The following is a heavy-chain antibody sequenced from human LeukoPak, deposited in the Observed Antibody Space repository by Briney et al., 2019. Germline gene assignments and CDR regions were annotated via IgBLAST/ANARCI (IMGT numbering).Heavy chain of an antibody. V-gene: IGHV3-7*01. D-gene: IGHD1-26*01. CDR1: GFTLSSYW. CDR2: IKQDGSEK. Sequence: GGSLRLSCAASGFTLSSYWMSWVRQAPGKGLEWVANIKQDGSEKYYVDSVKGRFTISRDNAKNSLYLQMNSLRAEDTAVYYCARVGSWYYFDYWGQGTLVTVSS. CDR3: ARVGSWYYFDY. J-gene: IGHJ4*02.